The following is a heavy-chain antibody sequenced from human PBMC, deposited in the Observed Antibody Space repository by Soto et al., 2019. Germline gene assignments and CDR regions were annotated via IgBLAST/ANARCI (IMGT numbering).Heavy chain of an antibody. Sequence: QVQLVQSGAEVKKPGASVKVSCKASGYTFTSYGISWVRQAPGQGLEWMGWSSGYNGNTNYAQKLQGRVTMTTDTSTSTAYMELRSLRSDDTAWYYCARDKVAYCGGDCYSTWFDPWGQGTLVTVSS. CDR1: GYTFTSYG. V-gene: IGHV1-18*01. D-gene: IGHD2-21*02. J-gene: IGHJ5*02. CDR3: ARDKVAYCGGDCYSTWFDP. CDR2: SSGYNGNT.